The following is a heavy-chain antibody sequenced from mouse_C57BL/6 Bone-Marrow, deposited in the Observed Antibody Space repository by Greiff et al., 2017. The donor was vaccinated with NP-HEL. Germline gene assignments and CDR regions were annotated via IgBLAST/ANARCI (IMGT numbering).Heavy chain of an antibody. V-gene: IGHV1-55*01. CDR1: GYTFTSYW. J-gene: IGHJ4*01. CDR2: IYPGSGST. CDR3: ARTYDYDGAVDY. D-gene: IGHD2-4*01. Sequence: QVQLQQPGAELVKPGASVKMSCKASGYTFTSYWITWVKQRPGQGLEWIGDIYPGSGSTNYNEKFKSKATLTVDTSSSTAYMQLSSLTSEDSAVYYCARTYDYDGAVDYWGQGTSVTVSS.